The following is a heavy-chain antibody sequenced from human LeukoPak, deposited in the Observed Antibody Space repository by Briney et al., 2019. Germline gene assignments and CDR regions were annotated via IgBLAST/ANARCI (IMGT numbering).Heavy chain of an antibody. CDR1: GYSFTNYD. J-gene: IGHJ4*02. CDR3: ARGRRLTGYYDFDY. CDR2: VNPNNGDA. D-gene: IGHD3-9*01. Sequence: ASVKVSCKASGYSFTNYDINWVRQAAGQGLEWMGWVNPNNGDAGFSQKFQGRVTMTRNTSISTAYMELSSLRSEDTAVYYCARGRRLTGYYDFDYWGQGTLVTVSS. V-gene: IGHV1-8*02.